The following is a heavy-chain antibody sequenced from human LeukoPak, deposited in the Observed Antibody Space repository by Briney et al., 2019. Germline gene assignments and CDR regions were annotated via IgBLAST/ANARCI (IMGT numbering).Heavy chain of an antibody. V-gene: IGHV3-23*01. J-gene: IGHJ4*02. CDR3: AKAQAGTYDY. CDR2: ISGSGDKT. Sequence: PGGSLRLSCAASGFTFSDYAMTWVRQAPGKGLEWVSSISGSGDKTYYGDSMKGRLTISRDNVKNTVYLQTNSLRADDTALYYCAKAQAGTYDYWGQGTLVTVSS. D-gene: IGHD6-19*01. CDR1: GFTFSDYA.